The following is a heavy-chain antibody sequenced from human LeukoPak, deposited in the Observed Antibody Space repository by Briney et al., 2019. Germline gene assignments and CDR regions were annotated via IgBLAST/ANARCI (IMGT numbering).Heavy chain of an antibody. CDR3: ARGDYSNYYYYYYYMDV. D-gene: IGHD4-11*01. Sequence: GASVKVSCKASGGTFSSYAISWVRQAPGQGLGWMGGIIPIFGTANYAQKFQGRVTITTDKSTSTAYMELSSLRSEDTAVYYCARGDYSNYYYYYYYMDVWGKGTTVTVSS. CDR2: IIPIFGTA. J-gene: IGHJ6*03. CDR1: GGTFSSYA. V-gene: IGHV1-69*05.